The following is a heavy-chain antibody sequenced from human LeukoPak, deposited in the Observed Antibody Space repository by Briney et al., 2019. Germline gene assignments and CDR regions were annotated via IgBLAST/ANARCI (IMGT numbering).Heavy chain of an antibody. D-gene: IGHD6-13*01. V-gene: IGHV3-7*01. CDR1: GFTFSNYW. Sequence: GGSLRLSCAASGFTFSNYWMSWVRQAPGKGLEWVANIKEDGSEKYYVDSVKGRFTISRDNARNSLYLQMNSLRAEDTAVYYCARDTWTIPAAGTVPGRYFDYWGQGTLVTVSS. CDR2: IKEDGSEK. CDR3: ARDTWTIPAAGTVPGRYFDY. J-gene: IGHJ4*02.